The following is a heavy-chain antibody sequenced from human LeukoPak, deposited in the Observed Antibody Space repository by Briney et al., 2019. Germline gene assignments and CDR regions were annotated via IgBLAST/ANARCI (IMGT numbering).Heavy chain of an antibody. V-gene: IGHV1-69*05. Sequence: GASVKVSCKASGGTFSSYAISWVRQAPGQGLEWMGGIIPIFGTANYAQKFQGRVTITTDESTSIAYMELSSLRSEDTAVYYCAAYGSGSYRPEEFDYWGQGTLVTVSS. CDR1: GGTFSSYA. CDR2: IIPIFGTA. CDR3: AAYGSGSYRPEEFDY. J-gene: IGHJ4*02. D-gene: IGHD3-10*01.